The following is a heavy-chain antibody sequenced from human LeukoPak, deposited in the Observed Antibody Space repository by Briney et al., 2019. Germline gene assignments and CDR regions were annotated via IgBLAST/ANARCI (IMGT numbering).Heavy chain of an antibody. V-gene: IGHV4-59*08. CDR1: GGSISGHS. Sequence: SETLSLTCSVSGGSISGHSWGWIRQPPGKGLEWIGYIYYSGSTNYSPSLKSRVTISVDTSKNQFSLKLSSVTAADTAVYFCARLYCSSTSCFRDGMDVWGQGTTVTVSS. CDR3: ARLYCSSTSCFRDGMDV. CDR2: IYYSGST. J-gene: IGHJ6*02. D-gene: IGHD2-2*01.